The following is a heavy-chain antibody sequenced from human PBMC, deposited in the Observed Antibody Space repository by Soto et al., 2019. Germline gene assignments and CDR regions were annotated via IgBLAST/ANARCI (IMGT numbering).Heavy chain of an antibody. V-gene: IGHV2-5*02. D-gene: IGHD3-9*01. CDR3: AHRRNTYYDLFTGYRKNWFDP. J-gene: IGHJ5*02. Sequence: SCPTLVNPTQTLTLTCTFSGFSLSTSGVGVGWIRQPPGKALEWLALIYWDDEKGYSPSLKSRLTITKDTSKNQVVLTMTNMDPVDTATYYCAHRRNTYYDLFTGYRKNWFDPWGQGTLVTVSS. CDR1: GFSLSTSGVG. CDR2: IYWDDEK.